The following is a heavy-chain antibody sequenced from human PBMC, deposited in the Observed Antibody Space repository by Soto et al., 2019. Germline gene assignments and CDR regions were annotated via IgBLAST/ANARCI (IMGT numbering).Heavy chain of an antibody. V-gene: IGHV3-30-3*01. CDR2: ISYDGSNK. J-gene: IGHJ4*02. CDR1: GFTFSSYA. D-gene: IGHD5-18*01. Sequence: PGGSLRLSCAASGFTFSSYAMHWVRQAPGKGLEWVALISYDGSNKYYADSVKGRFTISRDNSKNTLYLQVNSLRAEDTDMYYCARNWGYSYGYPPGYWGQGTLVTVSS. CDR3: ARNWGYSYGYPPGY.